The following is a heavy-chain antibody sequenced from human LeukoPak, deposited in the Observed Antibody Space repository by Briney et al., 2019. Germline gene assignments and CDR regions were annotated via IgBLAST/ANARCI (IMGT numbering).Heavy chain of an antibody. Sequence: GASVKVSCKASGGTLSSYAISWVRQAPGQGLEWMGGIIPIFGTANYAQKFQGRVTITADKSTSTAYMELSSLRSEDTAVYYCAKVVAAIPSDNWFDPWGQGTLVTVSS. D-gene: IGHD2-15*01. CDR2: IIPIFGTA. CDR3: AKVVAAIPSDNWFDP. J-gene: IGHJ5*02. CDR1: GGTLSSYA. V-gene: IGHV1-69*06.